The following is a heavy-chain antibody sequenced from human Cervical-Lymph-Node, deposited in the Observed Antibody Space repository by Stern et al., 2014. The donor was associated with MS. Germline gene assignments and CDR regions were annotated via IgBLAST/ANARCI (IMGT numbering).Heavy chain of an antibody. J-gene: IGHJ4*02. Sequence: SSEYYADSVRGRFTISRDSSKNTLYLQMNSLRAEDTAMYYCARAPSSSSFDYWGQGALVTVSS. CDR2: SSE. CDR3: ARAPSSSSFDY. V-gene: IGHV3-30*01. D-gene: IGHD2-2*01.